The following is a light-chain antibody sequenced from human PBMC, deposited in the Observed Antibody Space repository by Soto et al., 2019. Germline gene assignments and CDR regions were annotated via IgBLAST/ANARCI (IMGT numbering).Light chain of an antibody. Sequence: DIVMTQSPLFLPVTPGEPASISCRSSQSLHCEGYNCLDWYQQKPGQAPRLLIYDASSRATGIPDRFSGSGSGTDFYLTISRLEPEDFAVYYCQQYDGSPLYTFGQGTKVDIK. J-gene: IGKJ2*01. V-gene: IGKV3-20*01. CDR1: QSLHCEGYNC. CDR3: QQYDGSPLYT. CDR2: DAS.